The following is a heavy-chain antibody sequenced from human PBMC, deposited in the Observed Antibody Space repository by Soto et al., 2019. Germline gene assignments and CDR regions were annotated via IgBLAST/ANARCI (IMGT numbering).Heavy chain of an antibody. CDR2: ISVSSTYT. CDR1: GVTLNGYD. CDR3: GRDLEGTAHLDYFVY. Sequence: GYLRLSCAASGVTLNGYDITWIRQAPGKGLEWLAYISVSSTYTNYADSVKGRFAISRDHAKKSVYLQMNSLRAEDTAVYYCGRDLEGTAHLDYFVYLGQGTLV. V-gene: IGHV3-11*06. D-gene: IGHD1-1*01. J-gene: IGHJ4*02.